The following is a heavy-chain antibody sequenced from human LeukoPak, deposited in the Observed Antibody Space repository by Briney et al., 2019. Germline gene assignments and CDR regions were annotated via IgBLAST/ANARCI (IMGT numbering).Heavy chain of an antibody. J-gene: IGHJ4*02. Sequence: GGSLRLSCAASGFTFSSYAMSWVRQAPGKGLGWVSAISGSGGSTYYADSVKGRFTISRDNSKNTLYLQMNSLRAEDTAVYYCASITMIVVAQGPFDYWGQGTLVTVSS. CDR1: GFTFSSYA. CDR2: ISGSGGST. CDR3: ASITMIVVAQGPFDY. D-gene: IGHD3-22*01. V-gene: IGHV3-23*01.